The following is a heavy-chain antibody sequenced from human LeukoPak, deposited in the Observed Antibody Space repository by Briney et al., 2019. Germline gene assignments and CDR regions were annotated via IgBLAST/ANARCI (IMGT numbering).Heavy chain of an antibody. D-gene: IGHD3-22*01. J-gene: IGHJ3*01. V-gene: IGHV3-53*01. CDR2: IYSGGST. Sequence: GGSLRLSCAASGFTVSSNYTSWVRQAPGEGLEWVSVIYSGGSTYYADSVKGRFTISRDNSKNTLYLQMNSLRAEDTAVYYCARTIYYYESTSYFSDAFDVWGQGTMVTVSS. CDR3: ARTIYYYESTSYFSDAFDV. CDR1: GFTVSSNY.